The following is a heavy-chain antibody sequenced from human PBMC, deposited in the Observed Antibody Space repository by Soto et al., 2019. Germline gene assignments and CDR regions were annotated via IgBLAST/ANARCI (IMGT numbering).Heavy chain of an antibody. CDR1: GYTFTSYA. Sequence: QVQIVQSGAEEKKPGASVKVSCKASGYTFTSYAMHWVRQAPGQRLEWMGWINAGNGNTKYSQKFQGRVTITRDTSASTAYMELSSLRSEDTAVYYCARGGYSSSSMGYWGQGTLVTVSS. CDR3: ARGGYSSSSMGY. J-gene: IGHJ4*02. CDR2: INAGNGNT. D-gene: IGHD6-6*01. V-gene: IGHV1-3*05.